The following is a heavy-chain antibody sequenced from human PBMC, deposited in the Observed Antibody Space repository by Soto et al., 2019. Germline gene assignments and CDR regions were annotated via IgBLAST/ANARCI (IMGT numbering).Heavy chain of an antibody. J-gene: IGHJ6*02. V-gene: IGHV4-34*01. Sequence: QVQLQQWGAGLLKPSETLSLTCAVYGGSFSGYYWSWIRQPPGKGLEWIGEINHSRSTNYNPSLKSRVTISVDTSKNQFSLKLSSVTAADTAVYYCARGRRGQLGHRNPYYYYGMDVWGQGTTVTVSS. CDR1: GGSFSGYY. CDR3: ARGRRGQLGHRNPYYYYGMDV. D-gene: IGHD6-13*01. CDR2: INHSRST.